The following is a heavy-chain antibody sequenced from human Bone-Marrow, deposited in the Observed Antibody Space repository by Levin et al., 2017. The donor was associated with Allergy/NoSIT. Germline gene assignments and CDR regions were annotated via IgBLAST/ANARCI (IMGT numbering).Heavy chain of an antibody. CDR1: GGSFSGYY. V-gene: IGHV4-34*01. Sequence: SQTLSLTCAVYGGSFSGYYWSWIRQPPGKGLEWIGEINHSGSTNYNPSLKSRVTISVDTSKNQFSLKLSSVTAADTAVYYCARGRRMAYYYYYGMDVWGQGTTVTVSS. CDR2: INHSGST. J-gene: IGHJ6*02. CDR3: ARGRRMAYYYYYGMDV. D-gene: IGHD5-24*01.